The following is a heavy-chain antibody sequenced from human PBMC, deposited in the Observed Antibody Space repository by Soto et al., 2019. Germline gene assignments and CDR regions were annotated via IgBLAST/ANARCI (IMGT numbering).Heavy chain of an antibody. CDR2: ISGSGGST. CDR1: GFTFSSYP. CDR3: EKDMNFGVVIRNYDY. Sequence: PGGSLRLSCAASGFTFSSYPMSWVRQAPGKGLEWVSAISGSGGSTYYADSVKGRFTISRDNSKNTLYLQMNSLRAEDTAVYYCEKDMNFGVVIRNYDYWGQGTLVTVSS. V-gene: IGHV3-23*01. D-gene: IGHD3-3*01. J-gene: IGHJ4*02.